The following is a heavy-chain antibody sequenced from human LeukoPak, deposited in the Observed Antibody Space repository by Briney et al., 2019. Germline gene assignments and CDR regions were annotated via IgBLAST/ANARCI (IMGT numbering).Heavy chain of an antibody. J-gene: IGHJ3*02. CDR2: IYYSGST. CDR1: GGSISSYF. Sequence: PSETLSLTCTVSGGSISSYFWSWIRQPPGKGLEWIGYIYYSGSTNYNPSLKSRVTISVETSKDQFSLKLSSVTAADTAVYYCARDSQVVDGFDIWGQGTMVTVSS. D-gene: IGHD2-21*01. V-gene: IGHV4-59*01. CDR3: ARDSQVVDGFDI.